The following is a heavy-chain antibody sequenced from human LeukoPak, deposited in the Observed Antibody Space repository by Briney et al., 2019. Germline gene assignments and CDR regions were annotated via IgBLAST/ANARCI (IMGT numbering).Heavy chain of an antibody. V-gene: IGHV3-11*01. CDR3: ARGKRTAMFTPVDY. Sequence: PGGSLRLSCAASGFTFSDSYMSWIRQPPGKGLEWISCISTSGGTNYYADSVKGRFTISRDNAKKSLYLQMNSLRAEDTAVYYCARGKRTAMFTPVDYWGQGSLVTVSP. D-gene: IGHD5-18*01. J-gene: IGHJ4*02. CDR2: ISTSGGTN. CDR1: GFTFSDSY.